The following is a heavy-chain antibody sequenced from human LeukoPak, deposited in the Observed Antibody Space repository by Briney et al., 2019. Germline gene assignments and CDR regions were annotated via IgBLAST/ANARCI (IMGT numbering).Heavy chain of an antibody. CDR2: IYYTGAT. Sequence: PSETLSLTCTVSGGSIGSNYWTWIRQPPGKGLEYIGYIYYTGATNYNPSLKSRVTISVDTSKNLFSLKMTSVTAADTAVYFCAKYGNSGWVIDNWGQGTLVTVSS. CDR3: AKYGNSGWVIDN. D-gene: IGHD6-19*01. CDR1: GGSIGSNY. J-gene: IGHJ4*02. V-gene: IGHV4-59*08.